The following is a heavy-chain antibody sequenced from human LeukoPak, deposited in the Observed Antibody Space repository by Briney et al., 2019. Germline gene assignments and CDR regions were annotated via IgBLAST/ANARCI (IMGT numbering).Heavy chain of an antibody. CDR2: VSYDGSWD. Sequence: PGRSLRLSCAASGFTFTNYAMHWVRQTPGKGLEWVAFVSYDGSWDSYSDSVKGRFTISRDNAKNSLYLQMNSLRAEDTALYYCARSKDSSSSHYFDYWGQGTLVTVSS. V-gene: IGHV3-30*07. D-gene: IGHD6-6*01. J-gene: IGHJ4*02. CDR3: ARSKDSSSSHYFDY. CDR1: GFTFTNYA.